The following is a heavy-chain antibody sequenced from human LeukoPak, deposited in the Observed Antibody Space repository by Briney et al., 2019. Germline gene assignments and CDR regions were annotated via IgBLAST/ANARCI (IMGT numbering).Heavy chain of an antibody. Sequence: PSETLSLTCTVSGGSISSYYWSWVRQPPGKGLVWIGYIYYSGSTNYNPSLKSRVTISVDTSKNQFSLKLSSVTAADTAVYYCARRDYGDYAINYWGQGTLVTVSS. J-gene: IGHJ4*02. V-gene: IGHV4-59*08. D-gene: IGHD4-17*01. CDR1: GGSISSYY. CDR2: IYYSGST. CDR3: ARRDYGDYAINY.